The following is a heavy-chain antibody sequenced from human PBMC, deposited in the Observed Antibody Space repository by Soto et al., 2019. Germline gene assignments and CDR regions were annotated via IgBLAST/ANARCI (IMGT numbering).Heavy chain of an antibody. Sequence: SETLSLTCTVSGGSISSYYWSWIRQPPGKGLEWIGYIYYSGSTNYNPSLKSRVTISVDTSKNQFSLKLSSVTAADTAVYYCARAGESTYYYDSSGLRTSRWFDPWGQGTLVTVSS. CDR3: ARAGESTYYYDSSGLRTSRWFDP. CDR2: IYYSGST. V-gene: IGHV4-59*01. J-gene: IGHJ5*02. D-gene: IGHD3-22*01. CDR1: GGSISSYY.